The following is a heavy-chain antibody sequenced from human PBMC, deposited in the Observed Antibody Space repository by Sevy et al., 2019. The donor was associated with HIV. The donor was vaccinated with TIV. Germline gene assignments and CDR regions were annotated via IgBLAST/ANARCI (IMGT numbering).Heavy chain of an antibody. V-gene: IGHV1-2*02. CDR1: GYTFTGHC. D-gene: IGHD7-27*01. CDR2: IDPISGGT. CDR3: VRIRFQTGAFDS. Sequence: ASVKVSCKASGYTFTGHCLHWVRQAPGQGLEWMGWIDPISGGTKHAQNFKGRVTMARDTSISTAYMELSSLRFDDTAMYYCVRIRFQTGAFDSWGQGTLVTVSS. J-gene: IGHJ4*02.